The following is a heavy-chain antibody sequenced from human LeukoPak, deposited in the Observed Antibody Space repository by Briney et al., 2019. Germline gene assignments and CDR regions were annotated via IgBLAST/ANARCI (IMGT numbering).Heavy chain of an antibody. D-gene: IGHD3-22*01. CDR2: INPGGSSI. CDR3: ARDLNYYDSSGYGH. Sequence: PGGSLRLSCAASGFTFSSYWMHWVRQVPGKGLVWVARINPGGSSITYADSVKGRFTISRDNSKNTLYLQMNSLRAEDTAVYYCARDLNYYDSSGYGHWGQGTLVTVSS. J-gene: IGHJ4*02. CDR1: GFTFSSYW. V-gene: IGHV3-74*01.